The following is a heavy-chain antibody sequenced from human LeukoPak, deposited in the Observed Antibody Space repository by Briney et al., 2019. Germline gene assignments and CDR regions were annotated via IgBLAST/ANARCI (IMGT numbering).Heavy chain of an antibody. D-gene: IGHD1-26*01. J-gene: IGHJ4*02. Sequence: ASVKVSCKASDYTFTSYGITWVRQAPGQGLEWMGWISPYNGNTNYAQKLQGRVTMTTDTSTSTAYMELRSLRSDDTAVYYCAREMSGTYYFDYWGQGTLVTVSS. CDR1: DYTFTSYG. V-gene: IGHV1-18*01. CDR3: AREMSGTYYFDY. CDR2: ISPYNGNT.